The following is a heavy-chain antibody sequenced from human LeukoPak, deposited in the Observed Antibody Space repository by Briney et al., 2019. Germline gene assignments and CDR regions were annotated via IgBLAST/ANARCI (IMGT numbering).Heavy chain of an antibody. Sequence: SETLSLTCTVSGVSVSSGSYYWRWIRQPPGKGLEWIGYIYYSGSTNYNPSLKSRVTISVDTSKNQFSLKLSSVTAADTAVYYCARATKVSSSSWYPGLNYGMDVWGKGTTVTVSS. CDR3: ARATKVSSSSWYPGLNYGMDV. J-gene: IGHJ6*04. CDR1: GVSVSSGSYY. CDR2: IYYSGST. V-gene: IGHV4-61*01. D-gene: IGHD6-13*01.